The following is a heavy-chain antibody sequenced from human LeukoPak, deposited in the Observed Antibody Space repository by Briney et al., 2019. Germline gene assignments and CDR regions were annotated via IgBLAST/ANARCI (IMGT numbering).Heavy chain of an antibody. CDR2: IYTSGST. CDR3: ARGGSSGWHNWFDP. D-gene: IGHD6-19*01. V-gene: IGHV4-4*07. CDR1: GGSISSYY. Sequence: SETLSLTCTVSGGSISSYYWSWIRQPAGKGLEWIGRIYTSGSTNYNPSLKSRVTISVDKSKNQFSPKLSSVTAADTAVYYCARGGSSGWHNWFDPWGQGTLVTVSS. J-gene: IGHJ5*02.